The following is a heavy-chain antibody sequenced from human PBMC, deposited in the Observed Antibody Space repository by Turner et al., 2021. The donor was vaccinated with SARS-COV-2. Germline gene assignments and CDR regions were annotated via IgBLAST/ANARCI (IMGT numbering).Heavy chain of an antibody. D-gene: IGHD4-17*01. J-gene: IGHJ4*02. CDR3: ARDYGDYYFDY. CDR1: GFTVSSNY. Sequence: EVQLVESGGGLIQPGGSLRLSCAASGFTVSSNYMSWVRQAPGKGLEWVSVIYSGGSTYYADTVKGRFNISRDNSKNTLYLQMNSLRAEDTAVYYCARDYGDYYFDYWGQGTLVTVSS. CDR2: IYSGGST. V-gene: IGHV3-53*01.